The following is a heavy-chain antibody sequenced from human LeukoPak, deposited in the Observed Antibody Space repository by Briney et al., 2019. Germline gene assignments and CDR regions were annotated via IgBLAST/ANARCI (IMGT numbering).Heavy chain of an antibody. Sequence: PSETLSLTCTVSGGSISTYYWSWIRRHPGKVLEWIGYISDVGSNDYNPSLKGRVTISRDASKNQFSLRLSSVTAADAAVYHCARDKAPGGKRWFDPWGQGTLVIVSS. D-gene: IGHD4-23*01. CDR3: ARDKAPGGKRWFDP. J-gene: IGHJ5*02. CDR2: ISDVGSN. CDR1: GGSISTYY. V-gene: IGHV4-59*01.